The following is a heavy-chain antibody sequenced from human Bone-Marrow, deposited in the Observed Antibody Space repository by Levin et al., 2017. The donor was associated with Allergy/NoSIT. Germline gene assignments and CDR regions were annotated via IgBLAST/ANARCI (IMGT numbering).Heavy chain of an antibody. D-gene: IGHD6-19*01. CDR2: INTAGNT. Sequence: GESLKISCATSGFTFTNYDIFWVRQPPGKGLEWVSSINTAGNTLYPESVKGRFTISRENVKKSSYLQMNSLGAGDTAVYYCATGSSTTGWYAFDIWGQGTMVTVSS. CDR3: ATGSSTTGWYAFDI. V-gene: IGHV3-13*01. J-gene: IGHJ3*02. CDR1: GFTFTNYD.